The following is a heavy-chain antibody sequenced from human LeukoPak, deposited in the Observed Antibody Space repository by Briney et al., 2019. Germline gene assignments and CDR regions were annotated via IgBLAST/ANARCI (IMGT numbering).Heavy chain of an antibody. Sequence: PGGSLRLSCAASGFTFSSYAMSWVRQAPGKGLEWVSTISGTSGSTYYADSVKGRFTISRDNSMKTLYLQMNSLRAEDTAVYYCANLFTSGPCSGTTCFNHWGQGTLVTVSS. V-gene: IGHV3-23*01. CDR3: ANLFTSGPCSGTTCFNH. J-gene: IGHJ4*02. CDR2: ISGTSGST. D-gene: IGHD2-2*01. CDR1: GFTFSSYA.